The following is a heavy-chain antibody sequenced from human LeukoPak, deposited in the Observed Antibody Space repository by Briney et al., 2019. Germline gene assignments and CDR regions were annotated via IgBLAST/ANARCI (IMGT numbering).Heavy chain of an antibody. D-gene: IGHD4-17*01. V-gene: IGHV1-69*13. CDR1: GGTFSSYA. CDR3: ASSRSTVTSNWFDP. CDR2: IIPIFGTA. J-gene: IGHJ5*02. Sequence: ASVKVSCKASGGTFSSYAISWVRQAPGQGLEWMGGIIPIFGTANYAQKFQGRVTITADESTSTAYMELSSLRSEDTAVYYCASSRSTVTSNWFDPWGQGTLVTVSS.